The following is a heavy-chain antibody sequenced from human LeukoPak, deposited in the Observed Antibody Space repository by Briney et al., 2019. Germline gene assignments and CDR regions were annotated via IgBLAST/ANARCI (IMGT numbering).Heavy chain of an antibody. D-gene: IGHD3-22*01. CDR2: ISSSSSYI. CDR3: ARDVLRGYYWAFGY. Sequence: PGGSLRLSCAASGFTFSSYSMNWVRQAPGKGLEWVSSISSSSSYIYYADSVKGRFTISRDNAKNSLYLQMNSLRAEDTAVYYCARDVLRGYYWAFGYWGQGTLVTVSS. V-gene: IGHV3-21*01. J-gene: IGHJ4*02. CDR1: GFTFSSYS.